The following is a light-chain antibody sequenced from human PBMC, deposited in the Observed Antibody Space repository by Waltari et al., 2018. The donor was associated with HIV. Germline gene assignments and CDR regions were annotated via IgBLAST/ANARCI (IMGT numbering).Light chain of an antibody. CDR1: ALPKQY. J-gene: IGLJ3*02. Sequence: SYELTQPPSVSVSPGQTARLTGSGDALPKQYAYWYQQKPGQAPVLVIYKDSERPSGIPERFSGSSSGTTVTLTISGVQAEDEADYYCQSADSSGTYWVFGGGTKLTVL. V-gene: IGLV3-25*03. CDR3: QSADSSGTYWV. CDR2: KDS.